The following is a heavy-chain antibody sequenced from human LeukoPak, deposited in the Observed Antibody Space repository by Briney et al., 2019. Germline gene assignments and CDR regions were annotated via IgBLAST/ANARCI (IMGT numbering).Heavy chain of an antibody. CDR3: ARDLVPAAISPYNWFDP. CDR2: IYYSGST. Sequence: KPSETLSLTCTVSGGSISSSSYYWGWIRQPPGKGLEWIGSIYYSGSTYYNPSLKSRVTISVDTSKNQFSLKLSSVTAADTAVYYCARDLVPAAISPYNWFDPWGQGTLVTVSS. D-gene: IGHD2-2*02. V-gene: IGHV4-39*07. J-gene: IGHJ5*02. CDR1: GGSISSSSYY.